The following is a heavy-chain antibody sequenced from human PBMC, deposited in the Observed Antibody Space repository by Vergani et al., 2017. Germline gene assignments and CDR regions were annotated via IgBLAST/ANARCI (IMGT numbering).Heavy chain of an antibody. CDR3: ARDRTGTKFDY. D-gene: IGHD1-1*01. J-gene: IGHJ4*02. V-gene: IGHV4-59*01. Sequence: QLQLQESGPGLVKPSETLSLTCTVSGGSISSYYWSWIRQPPGKGLEWIGYIYYSGSTNYNPSLKSRVTISVDTSKNQFSLKLSSVTAADTAVYYCARDRTGTKFDYWGQGTLVTVSS. CDR1: GGSISSYY. CDR2: IYYSGST.